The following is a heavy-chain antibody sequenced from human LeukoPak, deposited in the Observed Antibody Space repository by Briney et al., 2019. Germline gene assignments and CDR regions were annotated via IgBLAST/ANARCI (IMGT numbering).Heavy chain of an antibody. Sequence: PGGSLRPSCAASGFTFSTYSGNWIRQAPGKGLEWVSSISDDSNYIFYADSVKGRFTTSRDNAKNSLYLQMNSLTAEDSAVYYCASRRGSNRPLDYWGQGTLVTVSS. CDR3: ASRRGSNRPLDY. D-gene: IGHD1-26*01. J-gene: IGHJ4*02. V-gene: IGHV3-21*01. CDR2: ISDDSNYI. CDR1: GFTFSTYS.